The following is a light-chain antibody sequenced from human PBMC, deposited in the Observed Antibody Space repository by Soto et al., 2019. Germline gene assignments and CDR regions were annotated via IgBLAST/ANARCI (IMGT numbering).Light chain of an antibody. V-gene: IGKV3-11*01. CDR1: QSVGTK. J-gene: IGKJ5*01. CDR3: QQRSNWPTIT. CDR2: GAS. Sequence: IVWTQSPGSLSLSPGEGATLSCRASQSVGTKLAWYQQTRCQAPRLLIYGASNRATGVPARFSGSGSGTDFTLTISSLEPQDFAVYYCQQRSNWPTITVGQGTRLETK.